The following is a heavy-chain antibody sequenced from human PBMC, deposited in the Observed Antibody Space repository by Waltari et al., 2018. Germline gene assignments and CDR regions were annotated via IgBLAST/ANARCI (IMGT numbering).Heavy chain of an antibody. D-gene: IGHD6-6*01. V-gene: IGHV3-23*01. J-gene: IGHJ5*02. CDR2: IRGSGGST. Sequence: EVQLLESGGGLVQPGGSLRLSCAASGFTFSSYAISWVRQAPGKGLEWVSAIRGSGGSTYYADSVKGRFTISRDNSKNTLYLQMNSLRAEDTAVYYCAKDFLEAARPDWFDPWGQGTLVTVSS. CDR1: GFTFSSYA. CDR3: AKDFLEAARPDWFDP.